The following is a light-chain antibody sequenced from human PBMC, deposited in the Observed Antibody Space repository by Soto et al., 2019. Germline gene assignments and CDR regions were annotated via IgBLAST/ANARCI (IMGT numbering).Light chain of an antibody. CDR3: QQYGDWPRT. V-gene: IGKV3-15*01. CDR1: RGVSTS. Sequence: EIVLTQSPGTLSLSPGERATLSCRASRGVSTSLAWYQHQPGQTPRLLIFGASSRAAGVPARFSGSGSGTEFTLTISSLQSDDIAVYYCQQYGDWPRTFGQGTKVDIK. J-gene: IGKJ1*01. CDR2: GAS.